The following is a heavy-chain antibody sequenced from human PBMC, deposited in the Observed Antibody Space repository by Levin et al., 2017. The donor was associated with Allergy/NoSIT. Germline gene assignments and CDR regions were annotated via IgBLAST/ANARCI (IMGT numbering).Heavy chain of an antibody. D-gene: IGHD1-26*01. CDR3: ARGLGLLGATRGGLNWFGP. V-gene: IGHV2-5*02. Sequence: KLSGPTLVKPTQTLTLTCTFSGFSLNTSSVGVGWLRQPPGKALEWLALIHGDGAKRYRQSLKTRLTVTNDTSNTRVVLTMTNMDPAETATYFCARGLGLLGATRGGLNWFGPWGQGTLVTVSS. CDR2: IHGDGAK. J-gene: IGHJ5*02. CDR1: GFSLNTSSVG.